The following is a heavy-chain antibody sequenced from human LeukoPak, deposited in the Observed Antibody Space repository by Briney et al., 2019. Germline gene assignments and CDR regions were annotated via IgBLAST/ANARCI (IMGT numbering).Heavy chain of an antibody. V-gene: IGHV6-1*01. J-gene: IGHJ4*02. CDR2: TYYRSKWYN. CDR3: ARESLGYSSSWYEIFFDY. D-gene: IGHD6-13*01. CDR1: GDSLSINSAA. Sequence: SQTLSLTCAISGDSLSINSAAWNWIRQSPSRGLEWLGRTYYRSKWYNDYAVSVKSRITINPDTSKNQFSLQLNSVTPEVTAVYYCARESLGYSSSWYEIFFDYWGQGTLVTVSS.